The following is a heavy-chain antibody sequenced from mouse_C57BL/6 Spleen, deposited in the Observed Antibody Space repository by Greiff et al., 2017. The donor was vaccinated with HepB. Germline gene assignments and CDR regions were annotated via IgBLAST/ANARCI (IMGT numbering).Heavy chain of an antibody. CDR1: GYTFTSYW. J-gene: IGHJ2*01. CDR2: IYPGSGST. D-gene: IGHD1-1*01. V-gene: IGHV1-55*01. CDR3: ANYYGSRDYFDY. Sequence: QVQLQQPGAELVKPGASVKMSCKASGYTFTSYWITWVKQRPGQGLEWIGDIYPGSGSTNYNEKFKSKATLTVDTSSSTAYMQLSSLTSEDSAVYYAANYYGSRDYFDYWGQGTTLTVSS.